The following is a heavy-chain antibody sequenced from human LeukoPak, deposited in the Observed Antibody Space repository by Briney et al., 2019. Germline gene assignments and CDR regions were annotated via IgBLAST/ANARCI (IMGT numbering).Heavy chain of an antibody. J-gene: IGHJ3*02. CDR3: ARGAPQIQWELRAVAFDI. CDR1: GYTFTSYG. Sequence: ASVKVSCKASGYTFTSYGISWVRQAPGQGLDWMGWISAYNGNTNYAQKLQGRVTMTTDTSTSTAYMELRSLRSDDTAVYYCARGAPQIQWELRAVAFDIWGQGTMVTVSS. V-gene: IGHV1-18*01. CDR2: ISAYNGNT. D-gene: IGHD1-26*01.